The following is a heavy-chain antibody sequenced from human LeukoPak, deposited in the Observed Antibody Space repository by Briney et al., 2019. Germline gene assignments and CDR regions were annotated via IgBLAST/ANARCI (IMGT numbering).Heavy chain of an antibody. CDR3: ARHSGSGTWYYYYGMDV. D-gene: IGHD6-13*01. CDR2: QSYSGST. Sequence: SETLSLTRTVSGGPHSKYLWRWARPPTGKGLVGFGNQSYSGSTNYNPSLKSRVTISVDTSKNQFSLKLSSVTAADTAVYYCARHSGSGTWYYYYGMDVWGQGTTVTVSS. V-gene: IGHV4-59*08. CDR1: GGPHSKYL. J-gene: IGHJ6*02.